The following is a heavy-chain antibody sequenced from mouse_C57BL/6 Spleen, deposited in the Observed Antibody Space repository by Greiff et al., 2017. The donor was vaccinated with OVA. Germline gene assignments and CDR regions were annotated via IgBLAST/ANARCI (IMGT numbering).Heavy chain of an antibody. CDR1: GYTFTSYW. CDR2: IHPNSGST. Sequence: QVQLQQPGAELVKPGASVKLSCKASGYTFTSYWMHWVKQRPGQGLEWIGMIHPNSGSTNYNEKFKSKATLTVDTSSSTAYMQLSSLTSEDSAVYYCASHYGYDFDYWGQGTTLTVSS. V-gene: IGHV1-64*01. D-gene: IGHD2-2*01. J-gene: IGHJ2*01. CDR3: ASHYGYDFDY.